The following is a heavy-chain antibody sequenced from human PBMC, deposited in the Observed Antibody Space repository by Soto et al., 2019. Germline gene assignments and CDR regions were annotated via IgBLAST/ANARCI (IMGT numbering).Heavy chain of an antibody. D-gene: IGHD1-7*01. CDR3: AHFYNWDYRGLFDY. J-gene: IGHJ4*02. CDR2: IYWDDRK. CDR1: GFSLSTSGVG. Sequence: QITLKESGPTLVNPTQTLTLTCTFSGFSLSTSGVGVGWVRLPPGKALEWLALIYWDDRKRYSPSLKSRVTITKDTSKNQVVLTMTNMDPVDTATYYCAHFYNWDYRGLFDYWGQGTLVTVSS. V-gene: IGHV2-5*02.